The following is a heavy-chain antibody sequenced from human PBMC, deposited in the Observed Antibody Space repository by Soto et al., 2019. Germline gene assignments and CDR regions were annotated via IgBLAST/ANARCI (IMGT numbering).Heavy chain of an antibody. Sequence: GGSLRLSCEASGFTFSTYGMHWVRQAPGKGLEWVSLISHDGGGKYYADSVRGRFTISRDNSKNTLYLQMNSLRAEDTAVYYCARDPGPPDYWGQGTLVTVSS. CDR1: GFTFSTYG. V-gene: IGHV3-30*03. CDR3: ARDPGPPDY. CDR2: ISHDGGGK. J-gene: IGHJ4*02.